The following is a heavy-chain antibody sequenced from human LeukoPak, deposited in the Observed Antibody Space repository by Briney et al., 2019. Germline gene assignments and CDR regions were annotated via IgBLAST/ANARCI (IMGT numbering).Heavy chain of an antibody. CDR2: INHSGST. J-gene: IGHJ4*02. CDR1: GGSFSGYY. D-gene: IGHD5-18*01. V-gene: IGHV4-34*01. Sequence: PSETLSLTCAVYGGSFSGYYWSWIRQPPGKGLEWIGEINHSGSTNYNPSLKSRVTISVDTSKNQFSLKLSSVTAADTAVYCCARLGRAYGYYYWGQGTLVTVSS. CDR3: ARLGRAYGYYY.